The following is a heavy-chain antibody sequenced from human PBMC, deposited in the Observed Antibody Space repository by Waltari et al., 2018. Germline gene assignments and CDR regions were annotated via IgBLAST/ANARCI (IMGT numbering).Heavy chain of an antibody. V-gene: IGHV4-38-2*01. CDR2: IYHSGST. CDR1: GYSISRGSY. Sequence: QVQLQESGPGLVKPSETLSLTCAVSGYSISRGSYWGWIRQPPGKGLEWIGSIYHSGSTYYTPSLKSRVTISVDTSKNQFSLKLSSVTAADTAVYYCAIPYGDYDYFDYWGQGTLVTVSS. J-gene: IGHJ4*02. D-gene: IGHD4-17*01. CDR3: AIPYGDYDYFDY.